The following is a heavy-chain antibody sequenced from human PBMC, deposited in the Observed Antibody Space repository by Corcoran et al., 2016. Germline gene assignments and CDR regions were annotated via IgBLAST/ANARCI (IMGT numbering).Heavy chain of an antibody. Sequence: QVQLQQSGPGLVKPSQTLSLTCAISGDSVSSNNAAWNWIRQSPSRGREWLGRTYRRSKWYNDYAVSVKSRITIKPDTSKTQFSLQLNSVTPEDTSVYYCARDPEYSAYTGACDIWGQGTMVTVSS. J-gene: IGHJ3*02. D-gene: IGHD5-12*01. CDR2: TYRRSKWYN. V-gene: IGHV6-1*01. CDR3: ARDPEYSAYTGACDI. CDR1: GDSVSSNNAA.